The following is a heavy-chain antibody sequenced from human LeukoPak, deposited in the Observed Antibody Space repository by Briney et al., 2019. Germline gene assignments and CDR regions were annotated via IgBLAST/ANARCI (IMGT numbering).Heavy chain of an antibody. CDR2: INSDGSST. Sequence: GGSLRLSCAASGFTFSSYWMHWVRQAPGKGLVWVSRINSDGSSTSYADSVKGRFTISRDNAKNTLYLQMNSLRAEDTAVYYCARSVGATGDLDYWGQGTLVTVSS. CDR3: ARSVGATGDLDY. D-gene: IGHD1-26*01. J-gene: IGHJ4*02. CDR1: GFTFSSYW. V-gene: IGHV3-74*01.